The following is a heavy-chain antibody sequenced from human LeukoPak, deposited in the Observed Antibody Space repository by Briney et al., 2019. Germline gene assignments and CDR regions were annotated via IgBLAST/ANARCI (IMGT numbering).Heavy chain of an antibody. D-gene: IGHD7-27*01. J-gene: IGHJ4*02. Sequence: ASVKVSCKASRYTFTGYFMHWVRQAPGQGLEWMGRINPNSGDTNYAQNFQGRVTMTRDTSISTAYMELSRLRSDDTAVYYCARDLSSTSNWELDYWGQGTLVTVSS. CDR2: INPNSGDT. CDR3: ARDLSSTSNWELDY. CDR1: RYTFTGYF. V-gene: IGHV1-2*06.